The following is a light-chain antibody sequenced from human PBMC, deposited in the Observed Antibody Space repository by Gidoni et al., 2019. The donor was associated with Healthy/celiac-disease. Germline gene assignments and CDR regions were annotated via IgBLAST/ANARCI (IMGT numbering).Light chain of an antibody. CDR2: GNS. V-gene: IGLV1-40*01. CDR1: SSNIGAGYD. CDR3: QSYDSSLSGWV. Sequence: QSVLTQPPSVSEAPGQRVTISCTGSSSNIGAGYDVHWYQPLPGTAPKLLIYGNSNRPSGVPDRFSGSKSGTSASLAITGLQAEDEADYYCQSYDSSLSGWVFGGGTKLTVL. J-gene: IGLJ3*02.